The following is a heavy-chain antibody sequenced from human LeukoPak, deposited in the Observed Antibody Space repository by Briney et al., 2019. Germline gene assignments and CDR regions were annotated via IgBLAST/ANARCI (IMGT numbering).Heavy chain of an antibody. V-gene: IGHV4-59*08. CDR1: GGSISPYY. D-gene: IGHD7-27*01. CDR3: ARRPTGDPKFDY. Sequence: PSETLSLTCTVSGGSISPYYWNWIRQPPGKGLEWIGYIYSSGSTYYNPSLKSRVTISVDTSKNRFSLKLSTVTAADTAVYYCARRPTGDPKFDYWGQGTLVTVSS. J-gene: IGHJ4*02. CDR2: IYSSGST.